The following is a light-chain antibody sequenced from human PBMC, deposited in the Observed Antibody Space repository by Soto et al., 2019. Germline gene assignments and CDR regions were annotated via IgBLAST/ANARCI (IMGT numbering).Light chain of an antibody. CDR1: SSNIGSNY. CDR2: RNS. CDR3: AAWDDSLSGVV. V-gene: IGLV1-47*01. J-gene: IGLJ2*01. Sequence: QAVVTQPPSASGTPGQRVTISCSGSSSNIGSNYVYWYQQLPGTVPQLLIYRNSERPSGVPDRFSGSKSGTSASLAFSGLRSEDEADYYCAAWDDSLSGVVFGGGTKLTVL.